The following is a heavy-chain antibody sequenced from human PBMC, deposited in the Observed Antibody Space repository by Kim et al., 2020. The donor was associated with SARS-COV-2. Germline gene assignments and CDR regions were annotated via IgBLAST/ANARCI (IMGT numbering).Heavy chain of an antibody. D-gene: IGHD3-22*01. J-gene: IGHJ4*02. Sequence: NPTLKSRVTISVDTSKNQFSLKLSSVTAADTAVYYCASLNYYDSSASFDYWGQGTLVTVSS. V-gene: IGHV4-59*01. CDR3: ASLNYYDSSASFDY.